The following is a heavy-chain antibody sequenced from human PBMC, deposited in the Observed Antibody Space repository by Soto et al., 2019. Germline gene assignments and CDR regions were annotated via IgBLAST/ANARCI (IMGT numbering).Heavy chain of an antibody. CDR3: AKDHGEIAVAGPFDY. J-gene: IGHJ4*02. Sequence: GGSLRLSCAASGFTFSSYGMHWVRQAPGKGLEWVAVISYDGSNKYYADSVKGRFTISRDNSKNTLYLQMNSLRAEDTAVYYCAKDHGEIAVAGPFDYWGQGTLVTVSS. D-gene: IGHD6-19*01. CDR2: ISYDGSNK. V-gene: IGHV3-30*18. CDR1: GFTFSSYG.